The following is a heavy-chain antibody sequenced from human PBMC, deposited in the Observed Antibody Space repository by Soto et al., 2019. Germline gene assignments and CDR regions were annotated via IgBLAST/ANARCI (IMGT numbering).Heavy chain of an antibody. J-gene: IGHJ6*02. Sequence: PSETLSLTCAVSGGSFSGYYWSWIRQPPGKGLEWIGEINHSGSTNYNPSLKSRVTISVDTSKNQFSLKLSSVTAADTAVYYCARELLRRSGSYYYYYYGMDVWGQGTTVTVSS. CDR1: GGSFSGYY. CDR3: ARELLRRSGSYYYYYYGMDV. CDR2: INHSGST. V-gene: IGHV4-34*01. D-gene: IGHD3-10*01.